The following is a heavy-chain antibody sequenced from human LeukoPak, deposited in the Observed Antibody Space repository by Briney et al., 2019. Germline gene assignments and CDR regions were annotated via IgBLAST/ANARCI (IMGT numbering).Heavy chain of an antibody. V-gene: IGHV4-4*02. CDR2: VNLQGST. CDR3: AREGGPYRPLDY. Sequence: SETLSLTCGVSGGSITITNYWTWVRQPPGKGLEWIGEVNLQGSTNYNPSLMGRVATSVDTSENHISLQLTSVTAADTAVYYCAREGGPYRPLDYSGQGTLVTVSS. CDR1: GGSITITNY. J-gene: IGHJ4*02.